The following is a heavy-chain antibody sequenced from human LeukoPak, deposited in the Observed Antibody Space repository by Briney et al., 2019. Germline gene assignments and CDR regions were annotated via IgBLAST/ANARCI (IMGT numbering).Heavy chain of an antibody. D-gene: IGHD1-26*01. V-gene: IGHV3-7*01. J-gene: IGHJ4*02. Sequence: GGCLRLSCEASGFTFSRYWMSWVRQAPGRGLEWVANLAEDGSMTQYADSVKGRFTISRDNAKSSVYLQMSSLKAEDSAVYYCARDEKSGYFVYWGQGSLVSVSS. CDR1: GFTFSRYW. CDR3: ARDEKSGYFVY. CDR2: LAEDGSMT.